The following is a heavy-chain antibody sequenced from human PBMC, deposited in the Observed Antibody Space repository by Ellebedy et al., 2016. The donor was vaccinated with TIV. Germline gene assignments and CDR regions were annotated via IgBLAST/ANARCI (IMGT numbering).Heavy chain of an antibody. Sequence: ASVKVSCXASGGTFSSYAISWVRQAPGQGLEWMGWINPNSGGTNYAQKFQGRVTMTRDTSISTAYMELSRLRSDDTAVYYCARGPTTVVTLSAFDNWGQGTLVTVSS. CDR1: GGTFSSYA. D-gene: IGHD4-23*01. J-gene: IGHJ4*02. V-gene: IGHV1-2*02. CDR3: ARGPTTVVTLSAFDN. CDR2: INPNSGGT.